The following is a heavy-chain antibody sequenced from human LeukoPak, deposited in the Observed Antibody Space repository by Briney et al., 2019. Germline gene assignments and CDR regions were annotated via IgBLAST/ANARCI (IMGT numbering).Heavy chain of an antibody. Sequence: SETLSLTCAVSGGSISSGGYSWSWIRQPPGKGLEWIGYIYRSGSTYYNPSLKSRVTISVDRSKNQFSLKLSSVTAADTAVYYCARAGERITMVRGVKGAFDIWGQGTMVTVSS. J-gene: IGHJ3*02. CDR3: ARAGERITMVRGVKGAFDI. CDR2: IYRSGST. V-gene: IGHV4-30-2*01. CDR1: GGSISSGGYS. D-gene: IGHD3-10*01.